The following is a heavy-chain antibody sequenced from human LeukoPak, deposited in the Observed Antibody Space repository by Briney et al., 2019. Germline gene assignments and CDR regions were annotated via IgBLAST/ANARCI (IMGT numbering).Heavy chain of an antibody. CDR2: IKEDGSKK. CDR3: ARKSSFQRFFDL. Sequence: AGGSLRLSCAASGFTYSNYWMSWVRQAPGKGLEWVANIKEDGSKKNYVDSVKGRFTISRDNGRNSLFLQMNTLRAEDTAVYYCARKSSFQRFFDLWGRGTLVTVSS. CDR1: GFTYSNYW. J-gene: IGHJ2*01. V-gene: IGHV3-7*01. D-gene: IGHD6-6*01.